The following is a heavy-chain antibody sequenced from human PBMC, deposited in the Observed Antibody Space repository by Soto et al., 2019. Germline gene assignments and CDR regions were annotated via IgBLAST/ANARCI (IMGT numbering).Heavy chain of an antibody. J-gene: IGHJ6*02. V-gene: IGHV3-21*01. CDR2: ISSSSSYI. Sequence: GGSLRLSCAASGFTFSSYSMNWVRQAPGKGLEWVSSISSSSSYIYYADSVKGRFTISKDNAKNSLYLQMNSLRAEDTAVYYCASDWGITIFGVVDYYGMDVWGQGTTVTVSS. CDR1: GFTFSSYS. D-gene: IGHD3-3*01. CDR3: ASDWGITIFGVVDYYGMDV.